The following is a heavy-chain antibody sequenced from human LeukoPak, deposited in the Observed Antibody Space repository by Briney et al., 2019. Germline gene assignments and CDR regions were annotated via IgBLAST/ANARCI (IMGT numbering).Heavy chain of an antibody. J-gene: IGHJ6*03. V-gene: IGHV4-59*12. D-gene: IGHD6-13*01. CDR1: GGSISSYY. CDR2: IYYSGST. Sequence: PSETLSLTCTVSGGSISSYYWSWIRQPPGKGLEWIGYIYYSGSTKYNPSLKSRLTISMDTSKNQFSLQLNSVTPEDTAVYYCARGVFGLYYYMDVWGKGTTVTVSS. CDR3: ARGVFGLYYYMDV.